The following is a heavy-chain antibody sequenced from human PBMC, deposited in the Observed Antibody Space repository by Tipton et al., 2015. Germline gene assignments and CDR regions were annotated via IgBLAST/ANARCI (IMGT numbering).Heavy chain of an antibody. D-gene: IGHD1-7*01. CDR2: IHYTGNT. V-gene: IGHV4-59*01. CDR3: ARERGVHWNSVEN. CDR1: GGSISGYY. Sequence: TLSLTCIVSGGSISGYYWSWIRQPPGKGLQWIGYIHYTGNTNYSPSLKSRVTMSVDVSKNQFSLKLNSVTAADTAVYFCARERGVHWNSVENWDQGTLVTVPS. J-gene: IGHJ4*02.